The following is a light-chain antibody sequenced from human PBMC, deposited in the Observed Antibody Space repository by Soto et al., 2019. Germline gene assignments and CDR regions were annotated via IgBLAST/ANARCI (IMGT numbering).Light chain of an antibody. CDR3: ATWDSSLSAGV. V-gene: IGLV1-51*02. J-gene: IGLJ3*02. Sequence: QSVLTQPPSVSAAPGQRVTISCSGGSSNIGNNYVSWYQQLPGTAPKLLIYENNHRPSGIPDRFSGSKSGTSDTLGITGLQSGDEADYFCATWDSSLSAGVFGEGTKLTVL. CDR2: ENN. CDR1: SSNIGNNY.